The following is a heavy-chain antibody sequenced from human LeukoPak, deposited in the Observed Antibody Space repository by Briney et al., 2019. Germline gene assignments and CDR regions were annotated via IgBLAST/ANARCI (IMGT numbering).Heavy chain of an antibody. CDR1: GYTFTGYY. V-gene: IGHV1-2*02. CDR2: INPNSGGT. Sequence: GASVKVSCKASGYTFTGYYMHWVRQAPGQGLEWVGWINPNSGGTNYAQKFQGRVTMTRDTSISTAYMELSRLRSDDTAVYYCARDKGYCSGGSCYSVYYFDYWGQGTLVTVSS. J-gene: IGHJ4*02. CDR3: ARDKGYCSGGSCYSVYYFDY. D-gene: IGHD2-15*01.